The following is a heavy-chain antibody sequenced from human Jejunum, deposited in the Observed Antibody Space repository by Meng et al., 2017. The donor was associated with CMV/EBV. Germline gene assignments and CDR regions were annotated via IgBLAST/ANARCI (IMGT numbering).Heavy chain of an antibody. D-gene: IGHD6-6*01. CDR2: IYYSGST. CDR1: VGSISSYC. Sequence: VSVGSISSYCWPWIRQPPGKGLEWIGYIYYSGSTSYDPSLKSRVTISVDTSKNQFSLKLSSVTAADTAVYYCARAYSSSCRVDYWGQGTLVTVSS. J-gene: IGHJ4*02. V-gene: IGHV4-59*01. CDR3: ARAYSSSCRVDY.